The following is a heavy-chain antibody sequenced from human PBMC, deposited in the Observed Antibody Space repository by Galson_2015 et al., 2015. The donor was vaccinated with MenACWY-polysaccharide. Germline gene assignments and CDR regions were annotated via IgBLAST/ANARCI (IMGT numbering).Heavy chain of an antibody. D-gene: IGHD3/OR15-3a*01. V-gene: IGHV1-3*01. J-gene: IGHJ4*02. Sequence: SVKVSCKASGYNFPKYPMHWVRQAPGQGLEWMGCINAGSDDTEYSQNFQGRATITRDTSANTAYMELSSLTSEDTAVYFCARGTGADHWGQGTLVTVSS. CDR2: INAGSDDT. CDR1: GYNFPKYP. CDR3: ARGTGADH.